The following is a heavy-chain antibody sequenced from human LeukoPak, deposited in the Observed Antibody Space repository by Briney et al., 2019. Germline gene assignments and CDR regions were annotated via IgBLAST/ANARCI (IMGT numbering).Heavy chain of an antibody. D-gene: IGHD3-22*01. V-gene: IGHV3-23*01. CDR2: ISGSGGST. CDR1: GFTFSSYA. Sequence: PGGSLRLSCAASGFTFSSYAMSWVRQAPGQGLEWVSAISGSGGSTYYADSVKGRFTISRDNSKNTLYLQMNSLRAEDTAVYYCAKRYYDSSGYYLFDYWGQGTLVTVSS. CDR3: AKRYYDSSGYYLFDY. J-gene: IGHJ4*02.